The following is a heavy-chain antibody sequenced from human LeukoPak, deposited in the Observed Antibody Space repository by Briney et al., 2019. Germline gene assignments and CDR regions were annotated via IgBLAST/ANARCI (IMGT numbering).Heavy chain of an antibody. CDR1: GFTVDSNY. CDR3: ARGVTTVTTFRPEHFDY. CDR2: IYTGGNT. J-gene: IGHJ4*02. D-gene: IGHD4-17*01. Sequence: GGSLRLSCAASGFTVDSNYLSWVRQAPGKGLEWVSTIYTGGNTYYAASVKGRFTISRDNSKNTLYLQMNSLRAEDTAVYYCARGVTTVTTFRPEHFDYWGQGTLVTVSS. V-gene: IGHV3-53*01.